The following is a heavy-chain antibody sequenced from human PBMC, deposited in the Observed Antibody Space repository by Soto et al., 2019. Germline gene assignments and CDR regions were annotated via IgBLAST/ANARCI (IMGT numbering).Heavy chain of an antibody. J-gene: IGHJ6*02. D-gene: IGHD4-17*01. V-gene: IGHV4-34*01. CDR3: ASYGDYYYYGMDV. Sequence: QVQLQQWGAGLLKPSETLSLTCAVYGGSFSGYYWSWIRQPPGKGLEWIGEINHSGSTNYNPSLKSRVTISVDTSKNQFSLKLSSVTAVDTAVYYCASYGDYYYYGMDVWGQGTTVTVSS. CDR1: GGSFSGYY. CDR2: INHSGST.